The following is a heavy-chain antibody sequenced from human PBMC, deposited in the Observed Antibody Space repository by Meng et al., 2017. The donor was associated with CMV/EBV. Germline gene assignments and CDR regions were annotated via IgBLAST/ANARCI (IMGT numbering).Heavy chain of an antibody. CDR3: ARGSSWLRFLEWLSSFDY. J-gene: IGHJ4*02. Sequence: GSLRLSCTVSGGSISSSSYYWGWIRQPPVKGLEWIGSIYYSGSTYYNPSLKSRVTISVDTSKNQFSLKLSSVTAADTAVYYCARGSSWLRFLEWLSSFDYWGQGTLVTVSS. CDR1: GGSISSSSYY. V-gene: IGHV4-39*07. CDR2: IYYSGST. D-gene: IGHD3-3*01.